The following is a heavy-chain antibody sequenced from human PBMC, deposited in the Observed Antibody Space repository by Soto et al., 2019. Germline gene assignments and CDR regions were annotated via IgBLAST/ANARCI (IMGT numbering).Heavy chain of an antibody. Sequence: VQLVESGGGLVQPGGSLKLSCAASGFTFSASALHWVRQASGKGLEWVDHIKNKADNYATTYGASMNGRVTVSRDDSNNTVYWQMNSLTTEDTAVYYCVRRGGLLAEAFDVWGQGTMVTVSS. CDR1: GFTFSASA. J-gene: IGHJ3*01. V-gene: IGHV3-73*01. CDR2: IKNKADNYAT. D-gene: IGHD5-12*01. CDR3: VRRGGLLAEAFDV.